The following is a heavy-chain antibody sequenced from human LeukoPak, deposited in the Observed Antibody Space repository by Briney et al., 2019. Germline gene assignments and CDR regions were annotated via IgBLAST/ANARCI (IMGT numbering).Heavy chain of an antibody. Sequence: GGSLRLSRAASGFTFSSYAMSWVRQAPGKGLEWVSAISGSGGSTYYADSVKGRFTISRDNSKNTLYLQMNSLRAEDTAVYYCAKRAGSGSLYYYYYGMDVWGQGTTVTVSS. CDR3: AKRAGSGSLYYYYYGMDV. CDR2: ISGSGGST. J-gene: IGHJ6*02. V-gene: IGHV3-23*01. CDR1: GFTFSSYA. D-gene: IGHD6-25*01.